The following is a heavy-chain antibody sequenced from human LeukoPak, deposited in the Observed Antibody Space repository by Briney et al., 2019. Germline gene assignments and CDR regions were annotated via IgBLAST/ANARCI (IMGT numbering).Heavy chain of an antibody. CDR3: ARVSGIAVAGGDAFDI. J-gene: IGHJ3*02. D-gene: IGHD6-19*01. CDR1: GYTFTSCD. CDR2: MNPNSGNT. V-gene: IGHV1-8*01. Sequence: ASVKVSCKASGYTFTSCDINWVRQATGQGLEWMGWMNPNSGNTGYAQKFQGRVTMSRNTSISTAYMELSSLRSEDTAVYYCARVSGIAVAGGDAFDIWGQGTMVTVSS.